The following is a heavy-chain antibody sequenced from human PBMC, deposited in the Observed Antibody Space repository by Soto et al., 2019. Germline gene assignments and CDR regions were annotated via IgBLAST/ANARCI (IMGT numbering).Heavy chain of an antibody. V-gene: IGHV4-59*08. CDR1: GGSISSYY. J-gene: IGHJ6*02. Sequence: QVQLQESGPGLVKPSETLSLSCTVSGGSISSYYWSWFRQSPGKRMEWIGYVHHSWGSSYNPSLRSRAGRSIDTSKSQFSLKVTSVTATDTAVYYCARQGFGPLHGLVDVWGQGTTVTVSS. D-gene: IGHD3-10*01. CDR2: VHHSWGS. CDR3: ARQGFGPLHGLVDV.